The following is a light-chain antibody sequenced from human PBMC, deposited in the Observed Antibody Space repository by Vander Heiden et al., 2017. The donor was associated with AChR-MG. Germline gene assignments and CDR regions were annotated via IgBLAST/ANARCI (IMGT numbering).Light chain of an antibody. CDR2: GAS. Sequence: EIVLTQSPGTLSLSPGARATLSCRASQSVSSTYLAWYQQKPGQAPRIVIYGASSRATGIPDRFSGSGSGTDFTLTISRLEPEDFAVYYCQQDGSSPRTFGQGTKVEIK. J-gene: IGKJ1*01. V-gene: IGKV3-20*01. CDR1: QSVSSTY. CDR3: QQDGSSPRT.